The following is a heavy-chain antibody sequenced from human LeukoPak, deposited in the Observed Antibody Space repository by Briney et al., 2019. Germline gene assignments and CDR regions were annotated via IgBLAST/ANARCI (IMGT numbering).Heavy chain of an antibody. V-gene: IGHV3-74*01. CDR1: GFTFSSYW. D-gene: IGHD3-16*01. J-gene: IGHJ4*02. CDR3: ARHGGLGTPFDH. CDR2: INSDGSST. Sequence: GGSLRLSCAASGFTFSSYWMHWVRQAPGKGLVWVSRINSDGSSTSYADFVKGRFTISRDNAKNTVYLQMNSLTDEDTAVYFCARHGGLGTPFDHWGQGALVTVSS.